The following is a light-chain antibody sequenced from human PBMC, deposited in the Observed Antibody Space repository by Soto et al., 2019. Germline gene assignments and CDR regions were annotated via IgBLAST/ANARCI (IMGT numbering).Light chain of an antibody. J-gene: IGLJ3*02. CDR3: CSYSGRSTRV. CDR1: SSDVGSYNL. Sequence: QSALTQPASVSGSPGQSITISCTGTSSDVGSYNLVSWYQQHPGKAPKLMIYEGSKRPSGVSNRFSGSKSGNTASLTISGLQAEDEADYYCCSYSGRSTRVFVGGTKLTVL. CDR2: EGS. V-gene: IGLV2-23*01.